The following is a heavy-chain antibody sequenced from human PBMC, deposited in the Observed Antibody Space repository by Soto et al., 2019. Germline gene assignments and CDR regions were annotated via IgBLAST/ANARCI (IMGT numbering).Heavy chain of an antibody. CDR2: IIPIFGTA. J-gene: IGHJ5*02. CDR1: GGTFSSYA. D-gene: IGHD6-13*01. Sequence: QVQLVQSGAEVKKPGSSVKVSCKASGGTFSSYAISWVRQAPGQGLEWMGGIIPIFGTANYAQKFQGRVTITADESTSTAYMELSSLRSADTAVYYCARDQRRGVAAAGRRFDPWGQGTLVTVSS. CDR3: ARDQRRGVAAAGRRFDP. V-gene: IGHV1-69*01.